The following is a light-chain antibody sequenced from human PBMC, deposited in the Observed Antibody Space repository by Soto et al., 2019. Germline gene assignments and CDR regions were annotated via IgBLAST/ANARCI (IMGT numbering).Light chain of an antibody. J-gene: IGKJ1*01. Sequence: ELVLTQCHATLSLSPWERATLSGRASQGVSSYLAWYQQKPGQAPRLLIYDASNRATGIPARFSGSGSGTEFTLTISSLQSEDFAVYYCQQYNNWPGTFGQGTKVDIK. V-gene: IGKV3D-15*01. CDR3: QQYNNWPGT. CDR1: QGVSSY. CDR2: DAS.